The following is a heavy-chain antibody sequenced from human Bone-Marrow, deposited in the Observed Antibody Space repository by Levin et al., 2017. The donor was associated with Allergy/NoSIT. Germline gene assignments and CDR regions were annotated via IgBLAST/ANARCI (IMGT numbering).Heavy chain of an antibody. Sequence: GGSLRLSCEASGFTFSSYGMHWVRQAPGKGLEWVAAISYDGSNKYSADSVKGRITISRDNSKNTLYLQMNSLRADDTAVYYCARDHIRGYSGYDPREYYYYYYMDVWGKGTTVTVSS. CDR2: ISYDGSNK. J-gene: IGHJ6*03. CDR3: ARDHIRGYSGYDPREYYYYYYMDV. CDR1: GFTFSSYG. D-gene: IGHD5-12*01. V-gene: IGHV3-30*03.